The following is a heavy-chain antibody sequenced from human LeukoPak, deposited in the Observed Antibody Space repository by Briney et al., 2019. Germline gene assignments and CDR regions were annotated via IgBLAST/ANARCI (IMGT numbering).Heavy chain of an antibody. CDR1: GGSFSGYY. D-gene: IGHD5-18*01. Sequence: PSETLSLTCAVYGGSFSGYYWSWIRQPPGKGLEWIGEINHSGSTNYNPSLKSRVTISVDTSKNQFSLKLSSVTAADTAVYYCARVGHQYSYGYYFDYWGQGTLVTVSS. CDR2: INHSGST. CDR3: ARVGHQYSYGYYFDY. J-gene: IGHJ4*02. V-gene: IGHV4-34*01.